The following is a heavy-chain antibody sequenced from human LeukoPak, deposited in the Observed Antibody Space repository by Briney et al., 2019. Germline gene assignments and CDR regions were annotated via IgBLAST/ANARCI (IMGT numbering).Heavy chain of an antibody. J-gene: IGHJ4*02. D-gene: IGHD6-13*01. CDR3: ARRHSSSWYFDY. CDR1: GFTFSDYY. CDR2: ISSSSSYT. V-gene: IGHV3-11*06. Sequence: PGGSLRLSCAASGFTFSDYYMSWIRQAPGKGLEWVSYISSSSSYTNYADSVKGRFTISRDNAKNSLYLQMNSLRAEDTAVCYCARRHSSSWYFDYWGQGTLVTVSS.